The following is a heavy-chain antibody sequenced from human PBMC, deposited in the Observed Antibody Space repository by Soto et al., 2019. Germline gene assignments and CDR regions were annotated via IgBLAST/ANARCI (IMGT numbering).Heavy chain of an antibody. CDR1: GGSISSGGYY. V-gene: IGHV4-31*03. CDR2: IYYSGST. CDR3: ARSSTVILGPIFQH. D-gene: IGHD4-17*01. Sequence: QVQLQESGPGLVKPSQTLSLTCTVSGGSISSGGYYWSWIRQHPGKGLEWIGYIYYSGSTYYNPSLKRRVTISVDTSKNQFSLKLSSVTAADTAVYYCARSSTVILGPIFQHWGQGTLVTVSS. J-gene: IGHJ1*01.